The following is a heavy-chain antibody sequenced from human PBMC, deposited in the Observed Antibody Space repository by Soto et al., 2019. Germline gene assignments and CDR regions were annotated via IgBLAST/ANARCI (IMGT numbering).Heavy chain of an antibody. CDR1: GFIFSSYS. CDR3: ARDGGRLYRGDHFFDY. Sequence: GGFLRLSCAASGFIFSSYSMSWVRQAPGKGLEWVSLITSSNSYIYYGDSVKGRFTISRDNAKKSLYLQMNSLRAEDTAVYYCARDGGRLYRGDHFFDYWGLGTLVTVSS. J-gene: IGHJ4*02. D-gene: IGHD3-10*01. V-gene: IGHV3-21*01. CDR2: ITSSNSYI.